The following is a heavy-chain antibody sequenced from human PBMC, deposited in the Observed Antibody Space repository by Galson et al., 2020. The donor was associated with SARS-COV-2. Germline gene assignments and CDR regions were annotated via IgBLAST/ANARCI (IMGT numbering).Heavy chain of an antibody. V-gene: IGHV4-31*03. D-gene: IGHD6-13*01. Sequence: SETLSLTCTASGGSINTAGSYWSWLRQLPGKGLEWIGYIYTTGNAYYNPSLKSRVTISADTSKNQFFLTLTSVTAADTAVYYCARGSSSSWLGHIDDWGQGTLVTVSS. CDR3: ARGSSSSWLGHIDD. CDR2: IYTTGNA. J-gene: IGHJ4*02. CDR1: GGSINTAGSY.